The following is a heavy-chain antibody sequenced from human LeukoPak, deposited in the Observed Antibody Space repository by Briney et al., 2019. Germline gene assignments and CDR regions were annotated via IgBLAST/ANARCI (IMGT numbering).Heavy chain of an antibody. CDR2: IYYSGST. D-gene: IGHD6-6*01. Sequence: SETLSLTCTVSGGSISSYYWSWIRQPPGTGLEWIGYIYYSGSTNYNPSLKSRVTISVDTSKNQFSLKLSSVTAAATAVYYCASDRGYSSSSNFFDYWGQGTLVTVSS. CDR3: ASDRGYSSSSNFFDY. CDR1: GGSISSYY. J-gene: IGHJ4*02. V-gene: IGHV4-59*01.